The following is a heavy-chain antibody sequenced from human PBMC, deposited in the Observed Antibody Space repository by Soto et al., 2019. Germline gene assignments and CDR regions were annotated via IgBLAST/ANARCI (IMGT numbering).Heavy chain of an antibody. J-gene: IGHJ5*01. D-gene: IGHD3-9*01. CDR1: GYTFTHYG. CDR2: ISAYNGNR. V-gene: IGHV1-18*01. Sequence: QVQLLQSGAEVKKPGASVKVSCKASGYTFTHYGINWLRQAPGQGPEWMGWISAYNGNRDYAQNLQDRVTMTTDTSTSTVYMELRSLRSDDTAVYYCARPQNDILTDSYTNFFDSWGQGTLVTVSS. CDR3: ARPQNDILTDSYTNFFDS.